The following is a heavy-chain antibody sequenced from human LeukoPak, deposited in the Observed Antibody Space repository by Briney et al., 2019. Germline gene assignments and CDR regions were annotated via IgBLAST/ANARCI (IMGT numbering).Heavy chain of an antibody. V-gene: IGHV3-23*01. D-gene: IGHD3-10*01. J-gene: IGHJ5*02. Sequence: PSGGSLRLSCAVSGFTFSSYDMHWVRQAPGKGLEWVSAISGSGGRTYHADSVKGRFTISRDNSKNTLYLQMNSLRAEDTAVYYCAKGYYGSGSYGWFDPWGQGTLVTVSS. CDR2: ISGSGGRT. CDR3: AKGYYGSGSYGWFDP. CDR1: GFTFSSYD.